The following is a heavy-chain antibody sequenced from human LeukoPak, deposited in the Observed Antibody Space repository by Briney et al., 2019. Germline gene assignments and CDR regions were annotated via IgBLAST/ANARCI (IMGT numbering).Heavy chain of an antibody. D-gene: IGHD2-15*01. CDR1: GFTFSSYA. V-gene: IGHV3-30-3*01. CDR2: ISYDGSNK. J-gene: IGHJ5*02. CDR3: ARGGVVVVAPTWGFDP. Sequence: GGSLRLSCAASGFTFSSYAMHWVRQAPGKGLEWVAVISYDGSNKYYADSVKGRFTISRDNSKNTLYLQMNSLRAEDTAVYYCARGGVVVVAPTWGFDPWGQGTLVTVSS.